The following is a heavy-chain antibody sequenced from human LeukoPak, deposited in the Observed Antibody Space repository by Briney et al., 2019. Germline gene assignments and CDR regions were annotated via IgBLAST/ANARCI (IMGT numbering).Heavy chain of an antibody. CDR3: ARGSTSPYYYDSSGYRVLDY. CDR2: IIPIFGTA. J-gene: IGHJ4*02. V-gene: IGHV1-69*01. Sequence: SVKVSCKASGGTFSSYAISWVRQAPGQGLEWMGGIIPIFGTANYAQKFQGRVTITADESTSTAYMELSSLRSGDTAVYYCARGSTSPYYYDSSGYRVLDYWGQGTLVTVSS. D-gene: IGHD3-22*01. CDR1: GGTFSSYA.